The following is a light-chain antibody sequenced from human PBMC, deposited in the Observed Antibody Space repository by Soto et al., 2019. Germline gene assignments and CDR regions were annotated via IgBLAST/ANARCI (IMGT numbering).Light chain of an antibody. J-gene: IGLJ1*01. CDR2: GND. CDR3: SSYTNINTRACV. V-gene: IGLV1-40*01. Sequence: QSVLTQPPSVSGAPGQRVTISCTGSSSNIGADYDVNWYQQFPGTAPKLLIYGNDNRPSGVPDRFSGSKSDTSASLAVTGLQAEDEAEYYCSSYTNINTRACVFGTGTKVTVL. CDR1: SSNIGADYD.